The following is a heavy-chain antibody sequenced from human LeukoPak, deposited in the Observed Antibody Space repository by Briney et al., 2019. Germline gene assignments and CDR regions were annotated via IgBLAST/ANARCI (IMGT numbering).Heavy chain of an antibody. V-gene: IGHV3-11*01. CDR2: ISRSGDTL. CDR1: GFPFRDSY. J-gene: IGHJ6*02. Sequence: GGSPRLSCAASGFPFRDSYMTWSRQAPGKGLEWISYISRSGDTLYYADSVEGRFTISRDNAKNSLYLQMNSLRAEDTAVYYCAREVVIFPDYYYYGMDVWGQGTTVTVSS. D-gene: IGHD3-9*01. CDR3: AREVVIFPDYYYYGMDV.